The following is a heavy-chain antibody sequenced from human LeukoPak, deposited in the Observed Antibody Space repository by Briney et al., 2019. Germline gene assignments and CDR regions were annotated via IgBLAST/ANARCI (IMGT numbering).Heavy chain of an antibody. J-gene: IGHJ5*02. D-gene: IGHD3-10*01. CDR2: IYPGDSDT. CDR3: ARHVYYGSGSFPIKGFDP. Sequence: GESLKISCKGSGYSLTSYWVGWVRQMPGKGLEWMGIIYPGDSDTRYSPSFQGQVTISADKSISTAYLQWSSLKASDTAMYYCARHVYYGSGSFPIKGFDPWGQGTLVTVSS. V-gene: IGHV5-51*01. CDR1: GYSLTSYW.